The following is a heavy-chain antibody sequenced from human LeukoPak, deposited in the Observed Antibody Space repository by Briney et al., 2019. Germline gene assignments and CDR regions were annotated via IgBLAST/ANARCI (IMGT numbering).Heavy chain of an antibody. CDR3: ARDRYPSMDV. CDR1: GGSISSYY. CDR2: IYYSGST. J-gene: IGHJ6*02. Sequence: SETLSLTCTVSGGSISSYYWSWIRQPPGKGLEWIGYIYYSGSTNYNPSLKGRVTISVDTSKNQFSLKLSSVTAADTAVYYCARDRYPSMDVWGQGTTVTVSS. D-gene: IGHD2-2*02. V-gene: IGHV4-59*01.